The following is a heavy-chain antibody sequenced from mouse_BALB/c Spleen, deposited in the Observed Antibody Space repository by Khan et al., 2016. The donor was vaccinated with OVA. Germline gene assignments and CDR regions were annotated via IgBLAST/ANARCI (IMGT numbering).Heavy chain of an antibody. J-gene: IGHJ3*01. Sequence: VQLQQSGTVLARPGASVKMSCKVSGYSFTSYWLHWVKQRPGQGLEWLGGLFPGHRDTTHNQKFMGKAKLTAVTSASTAYMELNSLTNEDSAVYYCTRAGYGAFVYWGQGTLVTVSA. V-gene: IGHV1-5*01. CDR1: GYSFTSYW. D-gene: IGHD1-1*01. CDR2: LFPGHRDT. CDR3: TRAGYGAFVY.